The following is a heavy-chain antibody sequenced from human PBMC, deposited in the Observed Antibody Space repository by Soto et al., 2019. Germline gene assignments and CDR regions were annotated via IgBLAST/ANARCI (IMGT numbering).Heavy chain of an antibody. V-gene: IGHV3-53*02. J-gene: IGHJ3*02. CDR3: ARDRPGDWGASFDI. D-gene: IGHD3-10*01. CDR2: LYSGGST. CDR1: GLIVSTNY. Sequence: EVQLVETGGGLIQPGGSLRLSCAASGLIVSTNYMNWVRQAPGTGLEWFSVLYSGGSTHYAGSVKGRFIISRDNSKKTRYLKINTLRAEDTAVHYCARDRPGDWGASFDIWCRGTLLTFS.